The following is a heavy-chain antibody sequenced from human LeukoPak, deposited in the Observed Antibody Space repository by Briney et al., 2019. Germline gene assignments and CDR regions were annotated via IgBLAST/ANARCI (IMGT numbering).Heavy chain of an antibody. Sequence: PSESLSLTCTVSGSSISSYYWTWIRQPAGKGLEWIGRILDGGSTNYNPSLKSRLTMSVDTSKNQFSLKLNSVTAADTAVYYCTRGSMGGSGSYYKDYYYGMDVRGRGTTFTVS. CDR1: GSSISSYY. CDR2: ILDGGST. J-gene: IGHJ6*02. D-gene: IGHD3-10*01. CDR3: TRGSMGGSGSYYKDYYYGMDV. V-gene: IGHV4-4*07.